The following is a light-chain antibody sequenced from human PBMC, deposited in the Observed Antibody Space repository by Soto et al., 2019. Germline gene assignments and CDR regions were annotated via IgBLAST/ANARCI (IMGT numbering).Light chain of an antibody. CDR3: QQRFDWPPIT. J-gene: IGKJ5*01. Sequence: EIVLTQSPATLSLSPGERATLSCRASQSVNNYLAWYQQKPGQAPRLLIYDASNRAAGIPARFSGSGSGTDFTLTINTLEPEDFAVYYCQQRFDWPPITFGQGTRLEIK. V-gene: IGKV3-11*01. CDR2: DAS. CDR1: QSVNNY.